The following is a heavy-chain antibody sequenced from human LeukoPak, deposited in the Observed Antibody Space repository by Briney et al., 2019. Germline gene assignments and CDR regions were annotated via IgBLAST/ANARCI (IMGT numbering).Heavy chain of an antibody. CDR1: GFTFDDYA. J-gene: IGHJ4*02. Sequence: GGSLRLSCAASGFTFDDYAMHWVRQAPGKGLEWVSGISWNSGSIGYADSVKGRFTISRDNAKNSLYLQMNSLRAEDMALYYCAKGISYCSSTSCLPDYWGQGTLVTVSS. CDR2: ISWNSGSI. CDR3: AKGISYCSSTSCLPDY. D-gene: IGHD2-2*01. V-gene: IGHV3-9*03.